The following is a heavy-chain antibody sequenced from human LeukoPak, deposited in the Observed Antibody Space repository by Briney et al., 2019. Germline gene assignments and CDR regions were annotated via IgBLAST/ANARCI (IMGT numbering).Heavy chain of an antibody. D-gene: IGHD3-10*01. CDR2: ISSSSSTI. J-gene: IGHJ4*02. Sequence: GGSLRLSCAASGFTFSSYSMNWVRQAPGKGLEWVSYISSSSSTIYYADSVKGRFTISRDNSKNTLYLQMSSLRAEDTAVYYCARDRRPGTYYYGSGSLYPFDYWGQGTLVTVSS. CDR3: ARDRRPGTYYYGSGSLYPFDY. V-gene: IGHV3-48*01. CDR1: GFTFSSYS.